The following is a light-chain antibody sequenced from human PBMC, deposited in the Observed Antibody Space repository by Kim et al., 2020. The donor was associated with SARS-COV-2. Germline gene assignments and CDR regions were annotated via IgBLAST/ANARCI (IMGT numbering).Light chain of an antibody. J-gene: IGLJ3*02. CDR2: ENN. Sequence: TVTISCTRSRGSIASPNVHWYQQRPGTSPTAVIFENNQRPSGVPDRFSGSIDGSSNSASLTISGLKTEDEADYYCQSFDSNIQVFGGGTQLTVL. CDR3: QSFDSNIQV. V-gene: IGLV6-57*01. CDR1: RGSIASPN.